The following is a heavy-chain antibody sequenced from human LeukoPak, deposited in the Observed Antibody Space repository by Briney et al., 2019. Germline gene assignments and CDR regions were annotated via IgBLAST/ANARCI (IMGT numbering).Heavy chain of an antibody. CDR1: GFTFSSYA. Sequence: GGSLRLSCAASGFTFSSYAMSWVRQAPGKGLEWVSAISGSGGSTYYADSVKGRFTISRDNSKNTLYLQMNSLRAEDTAVYYCAKASGGTIFGVVTLFFDYWGQGTLVTVSS. D-gene: IGHD3-3*01. V-gene: IGHV3-23*01. J-gene: IGHJ4*02. CDR3: AKASGGTIFGVVTLFFDY. CDR2: ISGSGGST.